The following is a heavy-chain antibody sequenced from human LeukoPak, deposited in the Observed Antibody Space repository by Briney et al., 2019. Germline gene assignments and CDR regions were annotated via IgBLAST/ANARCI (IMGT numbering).Heavy chain of an antibody. CDR2: ISAYNGNT. Sequence: ASVKVSCKASGYTFTSYGISWVRHAPGQGLERMGWISAYNGNTNYAQKLQGRVTMITDTSTSTDYTELRSRRADGTSVYYCGRYQDGVRLDYWVQGTLVSDSS. CDR1: GYTFTSYG. J-gene: IGHJ4*02. D-gene: IGHD3-10*01. CDR3: GRYQDGVRLDY. V-gene: IGHV1-18*01.